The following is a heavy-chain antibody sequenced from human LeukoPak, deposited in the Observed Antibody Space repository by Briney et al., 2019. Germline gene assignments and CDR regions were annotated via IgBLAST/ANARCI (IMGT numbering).Heavy chain of an antibody. V-gene: IGHV4-34*01. CDR1: GGSFSGYY. CDR2: INHSGST. J-gene: IGHJ5*02. CDR3: AIGLLRYSYGLKVWFDP. D-gene: IGHD5-18*01. Sequence: SETLSLTCAVYGGSFSGYYWSWIRQPPGKGLEWIGEINHSGSTNYNPSLKGRVTISVDTSKNQFSLKLSSVTAADTAVYYCAIGLLRYSYGLKVWFDPWGQETLVTVSS.